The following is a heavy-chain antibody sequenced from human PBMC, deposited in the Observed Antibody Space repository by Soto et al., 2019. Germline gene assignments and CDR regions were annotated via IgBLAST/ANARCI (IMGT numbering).Heavy chain of an antibody. J-gene: IGHJ6*02. D-gene: IGHD3-3*01. V-gene: IGHV1-8*01. CDR1: GYTFTSYD. CDR2: MNPNSGNT. Sequence: ASVKVSCKASGYTFTSYDINWVRQATGQGREWMGWMNPNSGNTGYAQKFQGRVTMTRNTSLSTAYMELSSLRSEDTAVYYCARGSRATIFGVVIRWYGMDVWGQGTTVTVSS. CDR3: ARGSRATIFGVVIRWYGMDV.